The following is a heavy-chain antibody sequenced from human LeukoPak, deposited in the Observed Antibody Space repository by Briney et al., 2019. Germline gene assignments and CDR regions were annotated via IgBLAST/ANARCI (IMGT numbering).Heavy chain of an antibody. CDR3: AKYYGDPS. Sequence: GGSLRLSCAASGFTFSSYAMSWVRQAPGKGLEWVSGLGGSGGGTYYADSVKGRFTISGDNSKNTLYLQMNSLRAEDTAIYYCAKYYGDPSWGQGTLVTVSS. V-gene: IGHV3-23*01. CDR2: LGGSGGGT. D-gene: IGHD4-17*01. CDR1: GFTFSSYA. J-gene: IGHJ4*02.